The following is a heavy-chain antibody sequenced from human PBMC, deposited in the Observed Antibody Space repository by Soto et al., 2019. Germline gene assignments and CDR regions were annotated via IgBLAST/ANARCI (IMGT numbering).Heavy chain of an antibody. CDR1: GGTFSSYA. V-gene: IGHV1-69*13. D-gene: IGHD4-17*01. CDR3: ARPDYGRDYYYYGMDV. Sequence: GASVKVSCKASGGTFSSYAISWVRQAPGQGLEWMGGIIPIFGTANYAQKFQGRVTITADESTSTAYMELSSLRSEDTAVYYCARPDYGRDYYYYGMDVWGQGTTVTV. CDR2: IIPIFGTA. J-gene: IGHJ6*02.